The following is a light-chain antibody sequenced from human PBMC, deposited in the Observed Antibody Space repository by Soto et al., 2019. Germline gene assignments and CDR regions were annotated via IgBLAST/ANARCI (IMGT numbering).Light chain of an antibody. CDR3: AAWDDSLNGFV. Sequence: QSVLTQPPSASGTPGQRVTISCSGSNSNIGINTVNWYQQLPGTAPKLLIYRDTRRPSGVPDRFSGSKSGASASLAISGPQPDDEADYYCAAWDDSLNGFVFGAGTKVTV. CDR2: RDT. V-gene: IGLV1-44*01. J-gene: IGLJ1*01. CDR1: NSNIGINT.